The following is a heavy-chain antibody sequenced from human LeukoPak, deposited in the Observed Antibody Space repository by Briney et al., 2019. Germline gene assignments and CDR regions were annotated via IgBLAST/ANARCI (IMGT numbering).Heavy chain of an antibody. J-gene: IGHJ4*02. CDR2: IKQDGGAR. Sequence: GGSLRLSCAASGFIVRDYWMNWVRQAPGQGLEWLANIKQDGGARYYVGSVKGRLTISSDSAKSLVYLQMDSLRAEDTATYYCARGYNGGSDYWGQGTLVTVSS. CDR1: GFIVRDYW. V-gene: IGHV3-7*01. CDR3: ARGYNGGSDY. D-gene: IGHD3-16*01.